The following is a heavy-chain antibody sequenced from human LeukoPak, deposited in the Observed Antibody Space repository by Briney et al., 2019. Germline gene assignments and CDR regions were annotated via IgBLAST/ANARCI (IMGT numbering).Heavy chain of an antibody. J-gene: IGHJ4*02. Sequence: GGSLRLSCAASGFTFSSYSMNWVRQAPGKGLEWVSSISSSSSYIYYADSVKGRFTISRDNAKNSLYLQMNSLSAEDTAVYYCARVGGYDGVYYFDYWGQGTLVTVSS. CDR3: ARVGGYDGVYYFDY. D-gene: IGHD5-12*01. CDR1: GFTFSSYS. CDR2: ISSSSSYI. V-gene: IGHV3-21*01.